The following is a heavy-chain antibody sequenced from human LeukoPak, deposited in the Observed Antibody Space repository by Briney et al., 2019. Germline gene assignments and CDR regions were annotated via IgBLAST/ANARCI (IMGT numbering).Heavy chain of an antibody. D-gene: IGHD2-21*02. V-gene: IGHV1-69*04. CDR3: ARGLRAYCGGDCYSIDY. CDR2: IIPIFGIA. J-gene: IGHJ4*02. Sequence: ASVKVSCKASGGTFSSYAISWVRQAPGQGLEWMGRIIPIFGIANCAQKFQGRVTITADKSTSTAYMELSSLRSEDTAVYYCARGLRAYCGGDCYSIDYWGQGTLVTVSS. CDR1: GGTFSSYA.